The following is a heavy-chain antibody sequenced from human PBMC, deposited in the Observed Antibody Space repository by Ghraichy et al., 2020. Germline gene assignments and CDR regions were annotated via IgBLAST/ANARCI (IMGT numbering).Heavy chain of an antibody. CDR2: IRYDGNEK. J-gene: IGHJ6*03. CDR1: GFTFKTYG. D-gene: IGHD5-12*01. V-gene: IGHV3-30*02. Sequence: GGSLRLSCAASGFTFKTYGMHWVRQAPGKGLEWVAFIRYDGNEKYYADSGKGRFTISRDNSKNTVYLEMNSLRAEDTAVYYCARLRDPYYYYMDVWGKGTTVTVSS. CDR3: ARLRDPYYYYMDV.